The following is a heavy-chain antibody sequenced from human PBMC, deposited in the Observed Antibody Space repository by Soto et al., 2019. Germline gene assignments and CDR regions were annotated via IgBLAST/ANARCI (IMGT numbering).Heavy chain of an antibody. D-gene: IGHD2-2*01. Sequence: GGSLRLSCAASGFTFISYAMSWVRQAPGKGLEWVSAISGSGGSTYYADSMKGRFTISRDNSKNTLYLQMNSLRAEDTAVYYCAKHSRKGIVVVPAAIVTHFDYWGQGTLVTAPQ. V-gene: IGHV3-23*01. CDR2: ISGSGGST. CDR3: AKHSRKGIVVVPAAIVTHFDY. J-gene: IGHJ4*02. CDR1: GFTFISYA.